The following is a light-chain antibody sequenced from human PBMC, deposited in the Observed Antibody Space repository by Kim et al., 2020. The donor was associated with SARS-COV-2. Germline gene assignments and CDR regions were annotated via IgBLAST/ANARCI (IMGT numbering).Light chain of an antibody. Sequence: PGQAATITCGGNDIGSKCVHWYRQKASRAPILVIYYGSDRPSGIPERFSGSNSGNTATLTITSVEAGDEADYCCQVWDSSSDHPWVFGGGTRLTVL. CDR3: QVWDSSSDHPWV. CDR1: DIGSKC. J-gene: IGLJ3*02. V-gene: IGLV3-21*04. CDR2: YGS.